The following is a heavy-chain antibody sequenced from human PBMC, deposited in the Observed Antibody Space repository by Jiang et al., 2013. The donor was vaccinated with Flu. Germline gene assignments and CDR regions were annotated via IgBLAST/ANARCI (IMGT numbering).Heavy chain of an antibody. CDR3: ARLPALWGFYFDY. Sequence: LLKPSETLSLTCTVSGGSISSYYWSWIRQPPGKGLEWIGYIYYSGSTNYNPSLKSRVTISVDTSKNQFSLKLSSVTAADTAVYYCARLPALWGFYFDYWGQGTLVTVSS. J-gene: IGHJ4*02. CDR2: IYYSGST. D-gene: IGHD2-21*01. V-gene: IGHV4-59*08. CDR1: GGSISSYY.